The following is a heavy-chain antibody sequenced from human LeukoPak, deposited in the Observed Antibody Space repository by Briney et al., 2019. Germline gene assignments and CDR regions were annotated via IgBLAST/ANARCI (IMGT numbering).Heavy chain of an antibody. CDR2: ISSSSYI. CDR3: ARDLPVRGVIDYGMDV. Sequence: GGSLRLSCAASGFTFSSYSMNWVRQAPGKGLEWVSSISSSSYIYYADSVKGRFTISRDNAKNSLYLQMNSLRAEDTAVYYCARDLPVRGVIDYGMDVWGQGTTVTVSS. CDR1: GFTFSSYS. J-gene: IGHJ6*02. D-gene: IGHD3-10*01. V-gene: IGHV3-21*01.